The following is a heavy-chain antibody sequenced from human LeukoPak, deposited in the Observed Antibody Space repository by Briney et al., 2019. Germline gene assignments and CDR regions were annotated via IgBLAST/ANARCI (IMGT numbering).Heavy chain of an antibody. CDR3: AREGSNYGYNI. Sequence: GGSLRLSCAASGFTFSSYSMNWVRQAPGKGPEWVSSISSSSSYIYYADSVKGRFTISRDNAKNSLYLQMNSLRAEDTAMYYCAREGSNYGYNIWGQGTMVTVSS. V-gene: IGHV3-21*01. J-gene: IGHJ3*02. D-gene: IGHD6-13*01. CDR1: GFTFSSYS. CDR2: ISSSSSYI.